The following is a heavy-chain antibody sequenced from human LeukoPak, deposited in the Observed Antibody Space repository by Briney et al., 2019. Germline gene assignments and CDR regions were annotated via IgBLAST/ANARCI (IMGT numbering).Heavy chain of an antibody. CDR2: INHSGST. CDR1: GGSFSGYY. Sequence: PSETLSLTCAVYGGSFSGYYWSWIRQPPGKGLEWIGEINHSGSTNYNPSLKSRVTISVDTSKNQFSLKLSSVTAADTAVYYCARGPSRVVGATFFDYWGQGTLVTVSS. J-gene: IGHJ4*02. CDR3: ARGPSRVVGATFFDY. D-gene: IGHD1-26*01. V-gene: IGHV4-34*01.